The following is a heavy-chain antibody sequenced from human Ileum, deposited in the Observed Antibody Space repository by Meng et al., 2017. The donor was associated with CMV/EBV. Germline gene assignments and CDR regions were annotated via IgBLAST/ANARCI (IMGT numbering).Heavy chain of an antibody. CDR1: GFIVSNNY. CDR3: TRSYSGSAG. J-gene: IGHJ4*02. V-gene: IGHV3-66*02. Sequence: GESLKISCSASGFIVSNNYMSWVRQAPGKGLEWVSLIFTDGVTYYADSVKGRFTIFRDNSKNTLNLQMNGLGPADTAVYYCTRSYSGSAGWGQGTLVTVSS. CDR2: IFTDGVT. D-gene: IGHD4-11*01.